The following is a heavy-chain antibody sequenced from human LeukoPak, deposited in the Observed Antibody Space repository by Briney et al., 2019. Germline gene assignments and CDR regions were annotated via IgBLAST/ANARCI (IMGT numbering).Heavy chain of an antibody. CDR1: GFTFSSYW. D-gene: IGHD1-26*01. CDR3: ARGQSGSYGPFDY. Sequence: PGGSLRLSCAASGFTFSSYWMSWVRQAPGKGLEWVANIKQDGSEKYYVDSVKGRFTISRDNAKNSLYLQMNSLRAEDTAVYYCARGQSGSYGPFDYWGQGTLVTVSS. CDR2: IKQDGSEK. J-gene: IGHJ4*02. V-gene: IGHV3-7*01.